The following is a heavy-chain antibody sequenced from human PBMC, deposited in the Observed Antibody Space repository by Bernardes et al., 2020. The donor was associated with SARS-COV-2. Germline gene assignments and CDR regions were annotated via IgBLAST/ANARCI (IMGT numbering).Heavy chain of an antibody. J-gene: IGHJ4*02. CDR2: ISSSSSYI. V-gene: IGHV3-21*01. CDR3: ARFFMTTVTYFDY. D-gene: IGHD4-17*01. Sequence: GGSLRLSCAASGFTFSSYSMNWVRQAPGMGLEWVSSISSSSSYIYYADSVKGRFTISRDNAKNSLYLQMNSLRAEDTAVYYCARFFMTTVTYFDYWGQGTLVTVSS. CDR1: GFTFSSYS.